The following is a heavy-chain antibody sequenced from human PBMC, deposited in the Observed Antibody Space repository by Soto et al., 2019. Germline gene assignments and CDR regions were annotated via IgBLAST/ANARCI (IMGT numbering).Heavy chain of an antibody. CDR3: AKGLLIMVRKVIIPPQYYYGMDV. D-gene: IGHD3-10*01. CDR1: GFTFGDHA. Sequence: GGSLRLSCAASGFTFGDHAMSWVRQAPGKGLEWVSVISCSGGITYYEDSVKGRFTISRDNAKNTLYLQMNRLRAEDTAVYYCAKGLLIMVRKVIIPPQYYYGMDVWGQGTTVTVSS. CDR2: ISCSGGIT. J-gene: IGHJ6*02. V-gene: IGHV3-23*01.